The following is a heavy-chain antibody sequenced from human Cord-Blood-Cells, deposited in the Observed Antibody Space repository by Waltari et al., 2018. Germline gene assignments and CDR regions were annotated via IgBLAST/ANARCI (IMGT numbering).Heavy chain of an antibody. V-gene: IGHV4-59*01. CDR3: ARVRNGDWGWYFDL. CDR1: GGSISSYY. CDR2: IYYSGST. Sequence: QVQLQESGPGLVKPSETLSLTCTVSGGSISSYYWSWIRQPPGKGLEWIGYIYYSGSTNYHPSLKSRVTISVDTSKNRFSLKLSSVTAADTAVYYCARVRNGDWGWYFDLWGRGTLVTVSS. D-gene: IGHD7-27*01. J-gene: IGHJ2*01.